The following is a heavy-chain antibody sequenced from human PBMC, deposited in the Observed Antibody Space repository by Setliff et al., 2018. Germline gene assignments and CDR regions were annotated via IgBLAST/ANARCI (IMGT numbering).Heavy chain of an antibody. D-gene: IGHD3-3*01. CDR1: GGPFSGAS. CDR3: ARMSGFQYMDV. V-gene: IGHV4-4*07. Sequence: PSETLSLTCTVSGGPFSGASIWSWIRQPAGKGLEWLGQIYTSWSTNYNPSLKGRATLSIDASKRQFSLKLTSVTAADTAVYYCARMSGFQYMDVWGKGTTVTVSS. CDR2: IYTSWST. J-gene: IGHJ6*03.